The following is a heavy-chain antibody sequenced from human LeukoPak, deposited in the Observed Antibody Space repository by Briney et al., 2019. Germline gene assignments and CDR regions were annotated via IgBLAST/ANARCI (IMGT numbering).Heavy chain of an antibody. D-gene: IGHD2-2*01. J-gene: IGHJ4*02. CDR3: AKALIVVVPAAAYPPWDY. CDR1: GFTFSSYA. CDR2: ISGSGGST. Sequence: PGGSLRLSCAASGFTFSSYAMSWVRQAPGKGLEWVSAISGSGGSTYYADSVKGRFTISRDNSKNTLYLQMNSLRAEDTAVYYCAKALIVVVPAAAYPPWDYWGQGTLVTVSS. V-gene: IGHV3-23*01.